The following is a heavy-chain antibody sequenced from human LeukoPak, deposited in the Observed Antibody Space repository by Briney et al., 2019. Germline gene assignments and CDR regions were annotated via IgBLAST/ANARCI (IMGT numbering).Heavy chain of an antibody. CDR1: GGSISSYY. CDR2: IYYSGST. CDR3: ARVDPGYYYSY. D-gene: IGHD3-10*01. V-gene: IGHV4-59*01. Sequence: SSETLSLTCTVSGGSISSYYWSWIRQPPGKGLEWIGYIYYSGSTNCNPSLKSRVTISLDTSKNQFSLKLSSVTAADTAVYYCARVDPGYYYSYWGQGTLVTVSS. J-gene: IGHJ4*02.